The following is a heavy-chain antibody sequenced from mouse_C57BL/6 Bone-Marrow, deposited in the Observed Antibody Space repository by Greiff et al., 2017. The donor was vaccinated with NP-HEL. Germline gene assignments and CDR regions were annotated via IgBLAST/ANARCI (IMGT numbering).Heavy chain of an antibody. CDR2: IWTGGGT. Sequence: VQLVESGPGLVAPSQSLSITCTVSGFSLTSYAISWVRQPPGKGLEWLGVIWTGGGTNYNSALKSRLSISKDNSKSQVFLKMNSLQTDDTARYYCARFITTVVARYFDVWGTGTTVTVSS. D-gene: IGHD1-1*01. V-gene: IGHV2-9-1*01. J-gene: IGHJ1*03. CDR3: ARFITTVVARYFDV. CDR1: GFSLTSYA.